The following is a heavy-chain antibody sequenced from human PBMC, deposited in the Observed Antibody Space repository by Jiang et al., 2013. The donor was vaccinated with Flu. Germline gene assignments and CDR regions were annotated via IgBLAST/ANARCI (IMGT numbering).Heavy chain of an antibody. CDR1: GDSVSSNSAA. D-gene: IGHD3-22*01. J-gene: IGHJ5*02. V-gene: IGHV6-1*01. Sequence: SQTLSLTCAISGDSVSSNSAAWNWIRQSPSRGLEWLGRTYYRSKWYNDYAVSVKSRITINPDTSKNQFSLQLNSVTPEDTAVYYCARDINWGYYDSSGYGSWFDPWGQGNPGTPSPQ. CDR3: ARDINWGYYDSSGYGSWFDP. CDR2: TYYRSKWYN.